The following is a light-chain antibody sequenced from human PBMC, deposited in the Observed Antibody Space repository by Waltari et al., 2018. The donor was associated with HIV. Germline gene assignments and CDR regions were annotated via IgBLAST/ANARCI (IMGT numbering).Light chain of an antibody. Sequence: QSALTQPRSVSGSPGQSVTIPCPGTSSDVGGYDSVPWYLQHPGKVPKPLIYEVIKRPSGVPDRFSGSKSGNTASLTISGLQTEDEADYFCCSYAGTYTYVLFGGGTKLTVL. V-gene: IGLV2-11*01. CDR2: EVI. CDR1: SSDVGGYDS. CDR3: CSYAGTYTYVL. J-gene: IGLJ3*02.